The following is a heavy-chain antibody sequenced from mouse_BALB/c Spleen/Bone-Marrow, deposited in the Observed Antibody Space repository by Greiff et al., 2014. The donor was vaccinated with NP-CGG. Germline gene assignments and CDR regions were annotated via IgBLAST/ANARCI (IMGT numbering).Heavy chain of an antibody. J-gene: IGHJ4*01. D-gene: IGHD2-1*01. CDR3: ARAEGNYYAMDY. CDR2: IYPGDGDT. CDR1: GYAFSSYW. Sequence: QVQLQQSGAELVRPGSSVKISCKASGYAFSSYWMNWVKQRPGQGLEWIGQIYPGDGDTNYNGKFKGKATLTADKSSSTAYMQLSSLTSEDSAVYFCARAEGNYYAMDYWGQGTSVTVSS. V-gene: IGHV1-80*01.